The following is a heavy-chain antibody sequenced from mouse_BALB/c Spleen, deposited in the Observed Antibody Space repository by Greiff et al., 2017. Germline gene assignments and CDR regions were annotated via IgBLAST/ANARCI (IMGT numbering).Heavy chain of an antibody. CDR2: INPSTGYT. D-gene: IGHD1-1*01. CDR1: GYTFTSYW. V-gene: IGHV1-7*01. J-gene: IGHJ2*01. Sequence: QVQLQQSGAELAKPGASVKMSCKASGYTFTSYWMHWVKQRPGQGLEWIGYINPSTGYTEYNQKFKDKATLTADKSSSTAYMQLSSLTSEDSAVYYCARRVTVVAPFDYWGQGTTLTVSS. CDR3: ARRVTVVAPFDY.